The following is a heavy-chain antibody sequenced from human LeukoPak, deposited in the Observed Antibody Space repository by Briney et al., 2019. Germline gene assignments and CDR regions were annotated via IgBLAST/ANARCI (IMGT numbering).Heavy chain of an antibody. J-gene: IGHJ3*02. V-gene: IGHV4-59*01. Sequence: SETLSLTCTDSGASISSFYWSWIRQPPGKGLEYIGYIYYTGSTNYNPSLKSRVTISVDTSKNQFSLRLNSVTAADTAVYYCARDLVTVTKGFDIWGQGTMVSVSS. CDR1: GASISSFY. D-gene: IGHD4-17*01. CDR3: ARDLVTVTKGFDI. CDR2: IYYTGST.